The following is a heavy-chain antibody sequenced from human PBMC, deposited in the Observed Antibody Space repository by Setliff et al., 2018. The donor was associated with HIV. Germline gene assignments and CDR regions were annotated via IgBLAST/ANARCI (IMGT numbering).Heavy chain of an antibody. CDR3: ARDWNHYFYYMDV. Sequence: PSETLSLTCAVSGYSTSSGYYGGWIRQPPGKGLEWIGSIYHSGSTNYNPSLQSRVTMSVDTSKNQFSLKLTSVTAADTAVYYCARDWNHYFYYMDVWGKGTTVTVSS. V-gene: IGHV4-38-2*02. CDR1: GYSTSSGYY. D-gene: IGHD1-1*01. CDR2: IYHSGST. J-gene: IGHJ6*03.